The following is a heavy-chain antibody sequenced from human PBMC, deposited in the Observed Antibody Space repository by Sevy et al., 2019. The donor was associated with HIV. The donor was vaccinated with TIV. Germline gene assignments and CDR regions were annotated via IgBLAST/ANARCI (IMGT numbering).Heavy chain of an antibody. CDR1: GFTFSSYA. D-gene: IGHD5-18*01. J-gene: IGHJ6*03. CDR3: ARALLDTAMVTGSYYYYYMDV. Sequence: GGSLRLSCAASGFTFSSYAMHWVRQAPGKGLEWVAVISYDGSNKYYADSVKGRFTISRDNSKNTLYLQMNSLRAEDTAVYYCARALLDTAMVTGSYYYYYMDVWGKGTTVTVSS. CDR2: ISYDGSNK. V-gene: IGHV3-30-3*01.